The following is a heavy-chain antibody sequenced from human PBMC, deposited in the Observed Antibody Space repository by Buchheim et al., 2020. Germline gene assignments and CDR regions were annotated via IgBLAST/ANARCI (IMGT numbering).Heavy chain of an antibody. CDR3: GYYDSSGYFDY. CDR2: IKSKADGGTT. D-gene: IGHD3-22*01. J-gene: IGHJ4*02. V-gene: IGHV3-15*01. Sequence: EVQLVESGGGLVKPGGSLRLSCAASGFTFNNAWMSWVRQAPGKGLEWVGHIKSKADGGTTDYAAPVKGRFTISSADSKKTLYLQMNSLKTEDTAVYYCGYYDSSGYFDYWGQGTL. CDR1: GFTFNNAW.